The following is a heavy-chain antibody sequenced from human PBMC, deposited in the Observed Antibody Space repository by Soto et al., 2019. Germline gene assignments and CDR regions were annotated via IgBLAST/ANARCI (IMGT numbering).Heavy chain of an antibody. D-gene: IGHD3-3*01. Sequence: SGPTLVNPTQTITLTCNGSGLSLITSGVGVAWIRQPPGKTLEWLALIYWDDDKRYSPSLRDILTITKETSNNQVVRTMTDKNPVETSTYYCAYRRIVNYDFCVGYYPVFDYCGLGTPVTVSS. CDR2: IYWDDDK. CDR3: AYRRIVNYDFCVGYYPVFDY. CDR1: GLSLITSGVG. V-gene: IGHV2-5*02. J-gene: IGHJ4*01.